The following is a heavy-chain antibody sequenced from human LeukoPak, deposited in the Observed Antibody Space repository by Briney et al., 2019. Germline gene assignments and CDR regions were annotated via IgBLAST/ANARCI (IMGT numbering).Heavy chain of an antibody. Sequence: GGSLRLSCAASGFTFSTYSMNWVRQAPGKGLEWVACIKEDGSEKYYVGSVEGRFTISRDNAKNSLYLHMNSLRAEDTAVYYCAREFWGLDYWGQGTLVTVSS. V-gene: IGHV3-7*01. CDR2: IKEDGSEK. J-gene: IGHJ4*02. CDR3: AREFWGLDY. CDR1: GFTFSTYS. D-gene: IGHD3-16*01.